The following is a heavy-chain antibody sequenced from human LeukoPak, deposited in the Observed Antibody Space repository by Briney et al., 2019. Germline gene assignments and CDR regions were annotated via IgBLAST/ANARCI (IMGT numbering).Heavy chain of an antibody. D-gene: IGHD2-8*01. V-gene: IGHV3-23*01. CDR1: GFTFSSYA. J-gene: IGHJ4*02. CDR3: ANGGLQYCTNGVCFVY. CDR2: ISGSGGST. Sequence: PGGSLRLSCAASGFTFSSYAMSWVRQAPGKGPEWVSAISGSGGSTYYADSVKGRFTISRDNSKNTLYLQMNSLRAEDTAVYYCANGGLQYCTNGVCFVYWGQGTLVTVSS.